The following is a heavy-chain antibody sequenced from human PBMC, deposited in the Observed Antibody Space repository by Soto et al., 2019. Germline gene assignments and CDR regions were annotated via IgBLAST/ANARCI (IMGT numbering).Heavy chain of an antibody. V-gene: IGHV3-30*18. CDR2: ISYDGSNK. J-gene: IGHJ4*02. Sequence: VQLVESGGGVVQPGRSLRLSCAASGFTFSSYGMHWVRQAPGKGLEWVAVISYDGSNKYYADSVKGRFTISRDNSKNTLYLQMNSLRAEDTAVYYCAKPDAGSPALKYWGQGTLVTVSS. CDR3: AKPDAGSPALKY. CDR1: GFTFSSYG. D-gene: IGHD6-6*01.